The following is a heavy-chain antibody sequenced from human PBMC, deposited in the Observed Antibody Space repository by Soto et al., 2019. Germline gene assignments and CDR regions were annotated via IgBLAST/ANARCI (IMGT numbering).Heavy chain of an antibody. CDR2: ISYDGTNK. CDR1: GFSFSISP. J-gene: IGHJ4*02. CDR3: ARDPKTSGGQHWAFNYSDS. V-gene: IGHV3-30-3*01. Sequence: QVQLVESGGGVVQPGRSLRLSCAASGFSFSISPMHWVRQAPGKGPERVALISYDGTNKFYADSVKGRFTISRVNSKSTLHLQVNSLRPEDAAVYYCARDPKTSGGQHWAFNYSDSWGQGTLVTVSS. D-gene: IGHD7-27*01.